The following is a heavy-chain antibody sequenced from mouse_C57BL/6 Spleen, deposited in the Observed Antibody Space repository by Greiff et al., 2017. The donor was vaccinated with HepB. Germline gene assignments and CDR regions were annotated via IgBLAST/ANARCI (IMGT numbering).Heavy chain of an antibody. D-gene: IGHD1-1*01. CDR2: ISNLAYSI. CDR3: ARPYGSEGAWFAY. Sequence: EVQRVESGGGLVQPGGSLKLSCAASGFTFSDYGMAWVRQAPRKGPEWVAFISNLAYSIYYADTVTGRFTISRENAKNTLYLEMSSLRSEDTAMYYCARPYGSEGAWFAYWGQGTLVTVSA. V-gene: IGHV5-15*01. CDR1: GFTFSDYG. J-gene: IGHJ3*01.